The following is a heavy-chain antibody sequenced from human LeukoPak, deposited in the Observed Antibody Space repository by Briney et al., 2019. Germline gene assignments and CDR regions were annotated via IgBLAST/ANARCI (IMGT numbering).Heavy chain of an antibody. J-gene: IGHJ3*02. CDR1: GGTFSSYA. V-gene: IGHV1-69*13. CDR3: ASRGVDTAMVFGAFDI. CDR2: IIPIFGTA. Sequence: SVKVSCKASGGTFSSYAISWVRQAPGQGLKWMGGIIPIFGTANYAQKFQGRVTITADESTSTAYMELSSLRSEDTAVYYCASRGVDTAMVFGAFDIWGQGTMVTVSS. D-gene: IGHD5-18*01.